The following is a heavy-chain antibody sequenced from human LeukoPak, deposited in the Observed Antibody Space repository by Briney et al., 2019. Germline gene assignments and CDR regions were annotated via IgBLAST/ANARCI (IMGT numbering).Heavy chain of an antibody. J-gene: IGHJ4*02. V-gene: IGHV4-59*01. D-gene: IGHD4-17*01. CDR3: ARGYGDFRVEGRYFHS. Sequence: SETLSLTCTVSDGSITNYDWSWVRQPPGKGLEFLGHVHYSGTANYNPSLRSRVTISIDTSKKHFFLKLKSVTAADTAVYYCARGYGDFRVEGRYFHSWGRGTLVTVSS. CDR2: VHYSGTA. CDR1: DGSITNYD.